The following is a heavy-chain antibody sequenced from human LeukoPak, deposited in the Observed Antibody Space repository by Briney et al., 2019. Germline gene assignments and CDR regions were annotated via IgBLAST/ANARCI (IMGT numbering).Heavy chain of an antibody. V-gene: IGHV4-59*12. Sequence: SETLSLTCTVSGDSISPYYWSWIRQPPGKGLGWIAYIYYLGSTNYNPSLKSRVTISVDTSRNQFSLKLSSVTAADTAVYYCARDGFSYTLGDFDYWGQGTLVTVSS. CDR1: GDSISPYY. CDR2: IYYLGST. D-gene: IGHD2-2*02. J-gene: IGHJ4*02. CDR3: ARDGFSYTLGDFDY.